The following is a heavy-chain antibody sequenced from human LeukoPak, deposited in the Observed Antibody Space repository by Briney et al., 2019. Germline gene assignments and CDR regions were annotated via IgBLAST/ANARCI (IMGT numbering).Heavy chain of an antibody. CDR1: GYTFTSYG. Sequence: ASVKVSCKASGYTFTSYGISWVRQAPGQGLEWMGWISAYNGNTNYAQKLQGRATMTTDTSTSTAYMELRSLRSDDTAVYYCARGADQYDYSNYRTDYWGQGTLVTVSS. J-gene: IGHJ4*02. V-gene: IGHV1-18*01. CDR3: ARGADQYDYSNYRTDY. CDR2: ISAYNGNT. D-gene: IGHD4-11*01.